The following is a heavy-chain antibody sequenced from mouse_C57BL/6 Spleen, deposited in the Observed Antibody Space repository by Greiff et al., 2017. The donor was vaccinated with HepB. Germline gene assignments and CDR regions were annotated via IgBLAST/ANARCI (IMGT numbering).Heavy chain of an antibody. CDR3: ARLDGYCGWFAY. CDR1: GYTFTSYW. CDR2: IDPSDSYT. D-gene: IGHD2-3*01. V-gene: IGHV1-69*01. J-gene: IGHJ3*01. Sequence: VQLQQSGAELVMPGASVKLSCKASGYTFTSYWMHWVKQRPGQGLEWIGEIDPSDSYTNYNQKFKGKSTLTVDKSSSTAYMQLSSLTSEDSAVYYCARLDGYCGWFAYWGQGTLVTVSA.